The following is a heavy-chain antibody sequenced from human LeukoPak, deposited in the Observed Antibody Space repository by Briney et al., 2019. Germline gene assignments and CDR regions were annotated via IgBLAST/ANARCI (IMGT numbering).Heavy chain of an antibody. D-gene: IGHD6-6*01. CDR2: ISYSGST. J-gene: IGHJ5*02. CDR3: ARGLEYSDSTNWFDP. Sequence: GSLRLSCTVSGGSISSYYWSWIRQPPGKGLEWIGYISYSGSTNYNPSLKSRVTISVDTSKNQFSLKLSSVTAADTAVYYCARGLEYSDSTNWFDPWGQGTLVTVSS. CDR1: GGSISSYY. V-gene: IGHV4-59*08.